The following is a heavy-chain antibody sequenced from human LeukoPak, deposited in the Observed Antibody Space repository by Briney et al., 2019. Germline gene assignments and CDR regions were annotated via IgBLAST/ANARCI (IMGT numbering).Heavy chain of an antibody. CDR1: GLTFSTQR. CDR3: ARRGPTHDSSGYFFDY. Sequence: SGGSLRLSCAASGLTFSTQRMHWVRQAPGKGLEWVAVISYDGSNKYYADSVRGRFTISRDNSKNTLYLQMNSLRAEDTAVYYCARRGPTHDSSGYFFDYWGQGTLVTVSS. V-gene: IGHV3-30*03. CDR2: ISYDGSNK. J-gene: IGHJ4*02. D-gene: IGHD3-22*01.